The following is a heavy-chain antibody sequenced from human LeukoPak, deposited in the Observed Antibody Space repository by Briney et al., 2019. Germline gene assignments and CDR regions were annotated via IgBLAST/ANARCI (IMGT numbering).Heavy chain of an antibody. CDR3: AKGALSGIAVAPLVTPLDF. Sequence: PGGSLRLSCAASGFTFSSYAMSWVRQAPGKGLEWVSAISGSGGSTYYADSVKGRFTISRDNSKNTLYLQMNSLRAEDTAVYYCAKGALSGIAVAPLVTPLDFWGQGTLVTVSS. V-gene: IGHV3-23*01. J-gene: IGHJ4*02. CDR2: ISGSGGST. D-gene: IGHD6-19*01. CDR1: GFTFSSYA.